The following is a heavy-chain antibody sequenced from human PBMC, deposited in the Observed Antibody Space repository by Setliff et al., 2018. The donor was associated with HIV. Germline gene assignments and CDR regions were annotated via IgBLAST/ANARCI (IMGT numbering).Heavy chain of an antibody. CDR2: TFHSGSI. D-gene: IGHD6-13*01. J-gene: IGHJ4*02. CDR3: ARESPSSSWFYFDF. CDR1: GGSISGHY. Sequence: PSETLSLTCTVSGGSISGHYWSWIRQSPGKGLEYLAFTFHSGSIEYNPSLNSRVTMSVDTSKNQFYLQLTSVTAADTAVYYCARESPSSSWFYFDFWGQGTLVTVSS. V-gene: IGHV4-59*11.